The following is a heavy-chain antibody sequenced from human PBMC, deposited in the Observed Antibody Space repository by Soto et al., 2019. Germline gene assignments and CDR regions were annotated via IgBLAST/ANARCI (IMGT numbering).Heavy chain of an antibody. V-gene: IGHV1-8*01. CDR3: ARDGDYDSSGYRSDFDY. Sequence: ASVKVSCKASGYTFTSYDINWVRQATGQGLEWMGWMNPNSGNTGYAQKFQGRVTMTTDTSTSTAYMELRSLRSDDTAVYYCARDGDYDSSGYRSDFDYWGQGNLVTVSS. D-gene: IGHD3-22*01. CDR2: MNPNSGNT. J-gene: IGHJ4*02. CDR1: GYTFTSYD.